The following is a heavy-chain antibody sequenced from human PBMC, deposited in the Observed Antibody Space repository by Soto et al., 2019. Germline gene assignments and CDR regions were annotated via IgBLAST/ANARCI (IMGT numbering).Heavy chain of an antibody. CDR3: AIVEAVDY. CDR2: ISSGSST. J-gene: IGHJ4*01. CDR1: RFTFSNLA. V-gene: IGHV3-23*01. D-gene: IGHD6-19*01. Sequence: EVQLLESGGGLVQPGGSLRLSCAASRFTFSNLAMAWVRQPPGKGLEWVSSISSGSSTYYADSVKGRFTISRDNSKNTLYLHMNTLRAEDTAVYYCAIVEAVDYWGQEPWSPSPQ.